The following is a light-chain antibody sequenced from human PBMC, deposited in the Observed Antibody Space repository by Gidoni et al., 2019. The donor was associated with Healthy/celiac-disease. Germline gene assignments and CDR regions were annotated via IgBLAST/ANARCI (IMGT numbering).Light chain of an antibody. CDR3: QQYNSYSTWT. V-gene: IGKV1-5*03. Sequence: DIQMTQSPSTLSASVGDRVTITCRASQSISSWLAWYQQKPGKAPKPLIYKASSLESGGPSRFSGSGSGTEFTLTISSLQPDDFATYYCQQYNSYSTWTFGQGTKVEIK. J-gene: IGKJ1*01. CDR2: KAS. CDR1: QSISSW.